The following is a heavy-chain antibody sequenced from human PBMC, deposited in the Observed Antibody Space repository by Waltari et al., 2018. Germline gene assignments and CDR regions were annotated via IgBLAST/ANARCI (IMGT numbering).Heavy chain of an antibody. D-gene: IGHD3-10*01. CDR3: AGIKGRGYNWFDP. V-gene: IGHV1-69*01. CDR1: AGAFSSSA. CDR2: INPIFGTA. Sequence: QVQLVQSGAEVMKPGSSVKVSCKASAGAFSSSAISWVRQAPGQGLEWLGGINPIFGTANYAQKFERRITMTADESTSTADMELGSLKSEDTAVYYCAGIKGRGYNWFDPWGQGTLVTVSS. J-gene: IGHJ5*02.